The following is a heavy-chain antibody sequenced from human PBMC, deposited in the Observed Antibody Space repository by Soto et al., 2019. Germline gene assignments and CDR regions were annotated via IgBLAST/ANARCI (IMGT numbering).Heavy chain of an antibody. CDR2: ISWNSGSI. Sequence: EVQLVESGGGLVRPGRSLRLSCAASGFTFDDYAMHWVRQAPGKGLEWVSGISWNSGSIGYADSVKGRFTISRDNAKNSLYLQMNSLRAEDTALYYCAKDINYSLSYMDVWGKGTTVTVSS. V-gene: IGHV3-9*01. CDR3: AKDINYSLSYMDV. J-gene: IGHJ6*03. D-gene: IGHD4-4*01. CDR1: GFTFDDYA.